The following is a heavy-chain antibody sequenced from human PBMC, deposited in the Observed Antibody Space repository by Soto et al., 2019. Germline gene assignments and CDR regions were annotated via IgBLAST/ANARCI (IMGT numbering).Heavy chain of an antibody. D-gene: IGHD3-10*01. CDR2: IYYSGST. V-gene: IGHV4-39*01. CDR3: ARGAALLWFGELHVNWFDP. Sequence: PSETLSLTCTVSGGSISSSSYYWGWIRQPPGKGLEWIGSIYYSGSTYYNPSLKSRVTISVDTSKNQFSLKLSSVTAADTAVYYCARGAALLWFGELHVNWFDPWGQGTLVTVSS. J-gene: IGHJ5*02. CDR1: GGSISSSSYY.